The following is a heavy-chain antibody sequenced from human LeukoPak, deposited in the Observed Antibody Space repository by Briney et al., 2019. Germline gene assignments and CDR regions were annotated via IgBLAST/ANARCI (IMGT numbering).Heavy chain of an antibody. J-gene: IGHJ4*02. CDR1: GFTFSSHW. CDR2: IYSGGST. Sequence: GGSLRLSCAASGFTFSSHWMSWVRQAPGKGLEWVSVIYSGGSTYYADSVKGRFTISRDNSKNTLYLQMNSLRAEDTAVYYCARGWDYSKPRDWGQGTLVTVSS. V-gene: IGHV3-66*01. D-gene: IGHD4-11*01. CDR3: ARGWDYSKPRD.